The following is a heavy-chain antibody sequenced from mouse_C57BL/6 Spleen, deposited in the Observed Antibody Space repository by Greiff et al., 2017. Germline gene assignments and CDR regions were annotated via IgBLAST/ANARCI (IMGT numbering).Heavy chain of an antibody. CDR2: IRNKANGYTT. Sequence: EVKLMESGGGLVQPGGSLSLSCAASGFTFTDYYMSWVRQPPGKALEWLGFIRNKANGYTTEYSASVKGRFTISRDNSQSILYLQMNALRAEDSATYYCARYTDYGDVWGTGTTVTVSS. V-gene: IGHV7-3*01. CDR3: ARYTDYGDV. CDR1: GFTFTDYY. J-gene: IGHJ1*03. D-gene: IGHD2-4*01.